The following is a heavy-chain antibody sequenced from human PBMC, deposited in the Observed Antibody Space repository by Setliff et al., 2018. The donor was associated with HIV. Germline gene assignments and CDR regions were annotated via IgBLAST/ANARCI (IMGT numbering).Heavy chain of an antibody. CDR3: AREPTGDFWSDYSSRGLDY. V-gene: IGHV1-2*06. CDR2: FNPNSGVT. J-gene: IGHJ4*02. CDR1: GFIFTDYQ. Sequence: ASVKVSCKTSGFIFTDYQIHWVRQAPGQGLEWMGRFNPNSGVTNSPQKFQGRVTMTRDTSINTAYMELSRLTSDDTAFYYCAREPTGDFWSDYSSRGLDYWGQGTLVTVSS. D-gene: IGHD3-3*01.